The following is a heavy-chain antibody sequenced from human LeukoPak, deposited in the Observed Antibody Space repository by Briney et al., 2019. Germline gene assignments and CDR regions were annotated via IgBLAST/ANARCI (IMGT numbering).Heavy chain of an antibody. CDR3: AGDCSGGACDSAADAFAM. CDR1: GFSVSDNY. Sequence: PGGSLRLSCAASGFSVSDNYMHWVRQAPGKGPEWVSAFYSDGRTYYADSVRGRFSISRDDSKNTLYLQMNNLRAEDTALYYCAGDCSGGACDSAADAFAMWGPGTMVTVSS. CDR2: FYSDGRT. V-gene: IGHV3-53*01. D-gene: IGHD2-15*01. J-gene: IGHJ3*02.